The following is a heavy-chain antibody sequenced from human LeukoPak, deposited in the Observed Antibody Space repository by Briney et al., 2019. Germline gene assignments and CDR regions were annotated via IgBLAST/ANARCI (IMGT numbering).Heavy chain of an antibody. D-gene: IGHD1-1*01. CDR3: ARDDYNTLGYNFHH. J-gene: IGHJ1*01. V-gene: IGHV3-9*01. Sequence: GTSLRLSCVASGFTFADHAMHWVRRAPGQGLEWVTGINWNNDGIVYAASVKGRFTISRDNAKNTLYLQMNGLRPEDTAFYYCARDDYNTLGYNFHHWGQGTLVTVSS. CDR1: GFTFADHA. CDR2: INWNNDGI.